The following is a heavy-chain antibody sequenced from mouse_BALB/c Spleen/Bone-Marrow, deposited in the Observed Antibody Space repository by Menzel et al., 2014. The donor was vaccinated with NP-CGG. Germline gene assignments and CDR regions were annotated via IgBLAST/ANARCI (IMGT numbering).Heavy chain of an antibody. V-gene: IGHV1-80*01. CDR1: GYAFSVYW. CDR2: IYPGDGDT. CDR3: ARGGISADY. J-gene: IGHJ2*01. Sequence: VQRVESGAELVRPGSSVKISCKASGYAFSVYWMNWVKQRPGQGLEWIGQIYPGDGDTNYNGKFKGRATLTADKSSNTAYMQLSSLTSEDSAVCFCARGGISADYWGQGTTLTASS.